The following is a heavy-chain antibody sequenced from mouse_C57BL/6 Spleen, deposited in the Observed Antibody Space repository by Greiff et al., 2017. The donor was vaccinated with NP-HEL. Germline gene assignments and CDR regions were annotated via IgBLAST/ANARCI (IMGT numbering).Heavy chain of an antibody. V-gene: IGHV5-9*01. D-gene: IGHD2-1*01. J-gene: IGHJ2*01. Sequence: EVQVVESGGGLVKPGGSLKLSCAASGFTFSSYTMSWVRQTPEKRLEWVATISGGGGNTYYPDSVKGRFTISRDNAKNTLYLQMSSLRSEDTALYYCAREAYGNSHFDYWGQGTTLTVSS. CDR3: AREAYGNSHFDY. CDR1: GFTFSSYT. CDR2: ISGGGGNT.